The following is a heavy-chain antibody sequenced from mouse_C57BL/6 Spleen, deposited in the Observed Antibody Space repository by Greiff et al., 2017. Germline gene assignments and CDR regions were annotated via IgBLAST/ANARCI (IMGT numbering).Heavy chain of an antibody. CDR3: ARAPYYGSSLYYFDY. D-gene: IGHD1-1*01. CDR2: IDPSDSET. Sequence: QVQLQQPGAELVRPGSSVKLSCKASGYTFTSYWMHWVKQRPIQGLEWIGNIDPSDSETHYNQKFKDKATLTVDKSSSTAYMQLSSLTSEDSAVXFCARAPYYGSSLYYFDYWGQGTTLTVSS. CDR1: GYTFTSYW. V-gene: IGHV1-52*01. J-gene: IGHJ2*01.